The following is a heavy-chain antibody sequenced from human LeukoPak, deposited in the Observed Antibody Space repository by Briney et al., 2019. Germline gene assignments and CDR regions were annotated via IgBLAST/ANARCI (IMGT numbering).Heavy chain of an antibody. D-gene: IGHD1-26*01. J-gene: IGHJ6*03. V-gene: IGHV3-21*01. CDR3: ARDPYSGSYGADYYYYMDV. CDR2: ITSGSSHI. Sequence: PGGSLRLSCAASGFTFSSYNMNWVRQTPGQVLEWVSSITSGSSHIYYADSVKGRFTISRDNAKSSLYLQMNSLRAEDTAVYYCARDPYSGSYGADYYYYMDVWGKGTTVTISS. CDR1: GFTFSSYN.